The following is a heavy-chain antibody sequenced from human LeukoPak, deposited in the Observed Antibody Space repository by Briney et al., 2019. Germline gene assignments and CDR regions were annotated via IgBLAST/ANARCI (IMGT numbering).Heavy chain of an antibody. CDR2: ISSHSHYT. J-gene: IGHJ6*02. CDR3: ARDPRCSSMSCYRSSFYGMDV. CDR1: GFTFSDYY. D-gene: IGHD2-2*01. Sequence: GGSLRLSCAASGFTFSDYYMSWIRQAPGKGLEWVSYISSHSHYTNYADSVKGRFTISRDNAKNSLYLQMNSLRAEDTAVYYCARDPRCSSMSCYRSSFYGMDVWGQGTTVTVSS. V-gene: IGHV3-11*06.